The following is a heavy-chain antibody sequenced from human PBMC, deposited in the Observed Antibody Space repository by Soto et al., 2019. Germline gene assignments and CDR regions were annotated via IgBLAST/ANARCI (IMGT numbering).Heavy chain of an antibody. D-gene: IGHD5-12*01. Sequence: QVQLVESGGGVVQPGRSLRLSCAASVFTFSSYGMHWVRRAPGKGLEWVAVVSKDGYNKYYADSVRGRFSISRANTENTLHLQMESLRAEDTAVYYCATETADWLPFEFWGQGTLVTVSS. CDR3: ATETADWLPFEF. J-gene: IGHJ4*02. CDR1: VFTFSSYG. V-gene: IGHV3-30*03. CDR2: VSKDGYNK.